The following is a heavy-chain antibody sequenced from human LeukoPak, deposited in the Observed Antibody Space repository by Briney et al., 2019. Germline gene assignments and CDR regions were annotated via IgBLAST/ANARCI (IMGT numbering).Heavy chain of an antibody. CDR1: GGSFSGYY. CDR3: AREGRTGYSYGY. V-gene: IGHV4-34*01. Sequence: PSETLSLTCAVYGGSFSGYYWSWIRQPPGKGLEWIGSIYYSGSTYYNPSLKSRVTISVDTSKNQFSLKLSSVTAADTAVYYCAREGRTGYSYGYWGQGTLVTVSS. CDR2: IYYSGST. D-gene: IGHD5-18*01. J-gene: IGHJ4*02.